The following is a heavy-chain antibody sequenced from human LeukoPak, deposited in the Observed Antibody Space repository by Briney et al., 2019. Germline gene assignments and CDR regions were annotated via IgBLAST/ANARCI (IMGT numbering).Heavy chain of an antibody. CDR3: ASADWGSIDY. CDR1: GVTFIHYW. D-gene: IGHD7-27*01. J-gene: IGHJ4*02. V-gene: IGHV3-7*01. Sequence: AGGSLRLFFAADGVTFIHYWMAWVRQAAGKGLGWVAIIRPDANDDSYVDSVKGRFTISSDNAKHSLYLQLNNLTAEDTAVYFCASADWGSIDYCGQGALVTVSS. CDR2: IRPDANDD.